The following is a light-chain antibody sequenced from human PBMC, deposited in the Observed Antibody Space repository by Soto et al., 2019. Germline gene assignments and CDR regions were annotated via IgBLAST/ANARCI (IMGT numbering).Light chain of an antibody. V-gene: IGKV3D-15*01. CDR3: QQYNNWPPLT. Sequence: EFVLTQSPATLSLSPGERATLSCRAIQSVSNNYLAWYQQKPGQAPRLLIYGASNRATGIPDRFSGSGSGTEFTLTISSLQSEDFAVYYCQQYNNWPPLTFGGGTKVDIK. J-gene: IGKJ4*01. CDR2: GAS. CDR1: QSVSNN.